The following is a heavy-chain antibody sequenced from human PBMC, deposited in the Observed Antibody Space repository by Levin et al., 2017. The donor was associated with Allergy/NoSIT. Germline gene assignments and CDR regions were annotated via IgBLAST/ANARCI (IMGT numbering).Heavy chain of an antibody. D-gene: IGHD2-15*01. V-gene: IGHV3-30*18. CDR1: GFTFSAYG. CDR2: ISYDGSNK. Sequence: GGSLRLSCAASGFTFSAYGIHWVRQAPGKGLEWVAVISYDGSNKFFADSVKGRFTISRDNSKNTVYLQMDSLRVEDTAVYYCAKDLADCSGGRCSSANLNTWFDPWGQGTLVTVSS. CDR3: AKDLADCSGGRCSSANLNTWFDP. J-gene: IGHJ5*02.